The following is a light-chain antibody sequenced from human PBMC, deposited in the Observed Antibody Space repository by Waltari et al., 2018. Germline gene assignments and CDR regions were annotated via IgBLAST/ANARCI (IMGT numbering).Light chain of an antibody. J-gene: IGLJ3*02. CDR2: GSI. V-gene: IGLV1-40*01. CDR3: QSYDSSLTGFWV. CDR1: RSNIGAGYE. Sequence: QSLLTQPPSVSGAPGQRIPISCTGSRSNIGAGYEVHWYQQFPGTPPKLLIFGSINRASGVPDRVSGSKSGTSASLAITGLQPEDEADYYCQSYDSSLTGFWVFGGGTKLTVV.